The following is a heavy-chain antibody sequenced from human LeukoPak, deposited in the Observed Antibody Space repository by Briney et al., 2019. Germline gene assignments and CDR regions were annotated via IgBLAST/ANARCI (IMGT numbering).Heavy chain of an antibody. J-gene: IGHJ5*02. Sequence: ASVKVSCKASGYTLTNYGISWVRHAPGQGLEWMGWINTYNGNTNYAQKFQGRVTMTTDTSTSTAYMELRSLRSDDTAVYYCARNSPRDIAGRQFLPGVLALLSQCDNCFDPWGQGTLVSVSS. V-gene: IGHV1-18*04. CDR2: INTYNGNT. CDR3: ARNSPRDIAGRQFLPGVLALLSQCDNCFDP. CDR1: GYTLTNYG. D-gene: IGHD3-3*02.